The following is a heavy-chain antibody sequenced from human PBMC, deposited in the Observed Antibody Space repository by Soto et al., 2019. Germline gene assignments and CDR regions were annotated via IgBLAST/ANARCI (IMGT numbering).Heavy chain of an antibody. D-gene: IGHD3-22*01. CDR3: ARVGGGLPDYYYDSSGYPDAFDI. CDR1: GYTFTTYG. CDR2: ISAYNGKT. J-gene: IGHJ3*02. Sequence: QVQLVQSGAEVKKPGASVKVSCKASGYTFTTYGISWVRQAPGQGLEWMGWISAYNGKTNYGQKLQGRVTMTTDTSTSPAYMVLGSLRSDDTAVYYCARVGGGLPDYYYDSSGYPDAFDIWGQGTMVTVSS. V-gene: IGHV1-18*01.